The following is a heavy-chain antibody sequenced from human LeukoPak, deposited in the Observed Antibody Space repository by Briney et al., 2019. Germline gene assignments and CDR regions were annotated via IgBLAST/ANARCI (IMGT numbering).Heavy chain of an antibody. Sequence: SQTLSLTCAISGDSVSSNSATCNWIRHFPSRGLESLGGTYYRPKWYSDYAVSVKSRITINADKSKNQFSQQLKSVTPEDTAVYYCTRGWNWFDPGGQGTLVTVSS. CDR2: TYYRPKWYS. J-gene: IGHJ5*02. CDR3: TRGWNWFDP. CDR1: GDSVSSNSAT. D-gene: IGHD5-24*01. V-gene: IGHV6-1*01.